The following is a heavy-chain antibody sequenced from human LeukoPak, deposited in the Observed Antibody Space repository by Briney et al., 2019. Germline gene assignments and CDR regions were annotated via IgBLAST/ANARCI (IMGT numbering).Heavy chain of an antibody. D-gene: IGHD5-18*01. CDR3: ARGGGYSYGSFDY. J-gene: IGHJ4*02. V-gene: IGHV3-74*01. CDR2: INRDGSST. CDR1: GIIFSNYW. Sequence: GGSLRLSCAASGIIFSNYWMHWVRQASGKGLVWVSRINRDGSSTSCADSVKGRFTISRDNAKNTLYLQMNSLRAEDTAVYYCARGGGYSYGSFDYWGQGTLVTVSS.